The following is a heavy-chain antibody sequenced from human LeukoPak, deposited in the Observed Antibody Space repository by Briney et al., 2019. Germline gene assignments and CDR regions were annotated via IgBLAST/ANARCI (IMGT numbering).Heavy chain of an antibody. D-gene: IGHD3-22*01. CDR2: IYYSGST. J-gene: IGHJ4*02. CDR3: ARLSDSDSSGYYWGFEY. CDR1: GGSISSYY. Sequence: PSETLSLTCTVPGGSISSYYWSWIRQPPRKGLECIGYIYYSGSTNYNPSLKSRVTISVDTSKNQFSLKLSSMTAADTAVYYCARLSDSDSSGYYWGFEYWGQGTLVTVSS. V-gene: IGHV4-59*08.